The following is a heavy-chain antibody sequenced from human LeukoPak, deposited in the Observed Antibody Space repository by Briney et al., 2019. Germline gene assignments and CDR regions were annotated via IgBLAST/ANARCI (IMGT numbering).Heavy chain of an antibody. V-gene: IGHV4-39*01. CDR1: GGSISSSSYY. Sequence: SETLSLTCTVSGGSISSSSYYWGWIRQPPGKGLEWIGSIYYSGSTYYNPSLKSRVTISVDTSKNQFSLKLSSVTAADTAVYYCARLRAYQLLDSWGQGTLVTVSS. CDR2: IYYSGST. J-gene: IGHJ5*01. CDR3: ARLRAYQLLDS. D-gene: IGHD2-2*01.